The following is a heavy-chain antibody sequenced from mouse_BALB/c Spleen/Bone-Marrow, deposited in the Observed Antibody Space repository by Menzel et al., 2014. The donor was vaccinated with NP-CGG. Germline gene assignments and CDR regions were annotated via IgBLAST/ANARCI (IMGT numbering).Heavy chain of an antibody. V-gene: IGHV2-9*02. CDR3: ARITTADYFDY. CDR2: IWAAGTT. Sequence: QVQLQQPGPGLVAPSQSLSITCTVSGFSLTSYGVHWVRQPPGKGLEWLGVIWAAGTTNYNSALMSSLSISKDNSKKQVFLKMNRLQTDDTAEYYCARITTADYFDYWGQGITLTGSS. CDR1: GFSLTSYG. J-gene: IGHJ2*01. D-gene: IGHD1-1*01.